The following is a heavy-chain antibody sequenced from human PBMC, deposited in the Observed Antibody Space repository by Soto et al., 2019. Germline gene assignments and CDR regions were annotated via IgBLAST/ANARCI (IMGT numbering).Heavy chain of an antibody. D-gene: IGHD6-13*01. CDR1: GGSISSYY. Sequence: QVQLQESGPGLVKPSETLSLTCTVSGGSISSYYWSWIRQPPGKGLEWIGYIYYSGSTNYNPSLRGRVTRSGETSKNRFCLRRSSVTAADTAVDYCARAAAPLYSSGWYYFDDWGQGALVTVSS. CDR3: ARAAAPLYSSGWYYFDD. V-gene: IGHV4-59*01. CDR2: IYYSGST. J-gene: IGHJ4*02.